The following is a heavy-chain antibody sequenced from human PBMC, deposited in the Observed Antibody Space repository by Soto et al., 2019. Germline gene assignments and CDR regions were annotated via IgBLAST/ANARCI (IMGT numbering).Heavy chain of an antibody. CDR1: GFTFSSYA. J-gene: IGHJ4*02. D-gene: IGHD2-15*01. CDR3: AKGPYCSGGSCYFFGGFDY. Sequence: GGSLRLSCAASGFTFSSYAMSWVRQAPGKGLEWVSAISGSGGSTYYADSVKGRFTISRDNSKNTLYLQMNSLRAEDMAVYYCAKGPYCSGGSCYFFGGFDYWCQGTLVTVSS. V-gene: IGHV3-23*01. CDR2: ISGSGGST.